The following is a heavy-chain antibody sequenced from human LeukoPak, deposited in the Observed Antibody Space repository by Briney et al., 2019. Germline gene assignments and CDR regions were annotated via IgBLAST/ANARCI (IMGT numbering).Heavy chain of an antibody. CDR2: IRFDGSDK. D-gene: IGHD5-18*01. V-gene: IGHV3-30*02. Sequence: GGSLRLSCAASGFTFSSYGMHWVRQAPGKGLEWVAYIRFDGSDKYYADSVKGRFTISRDDSTNTLYLQMNSLRAEDTAVYYCARHLSGVTGYTYGRGIDYWGQGTLVTVSS. J-gene: IGHJ4*02. CDR3: ARHLSGVTGYTYGRGIDY. CDR1: GFTFSSYG.